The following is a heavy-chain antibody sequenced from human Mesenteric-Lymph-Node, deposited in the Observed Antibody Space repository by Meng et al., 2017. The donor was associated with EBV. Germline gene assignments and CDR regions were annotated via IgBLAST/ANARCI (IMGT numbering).Heavy chain of an antibody. CDR3: ARMSGAYYSHWFDP. CDR1: GGSVSSVAYY. V-gene: IGHV4-61*08. J-gene: IGHJ5*02. Sequence: HVQEHGPAPGQAKPSETLTFTFSVSGGSVSSVAYYWSCIRQAKGQGLESIGYIYNSGSNNSSPYLSRSVTIYVYKSQKQFSMRMNYVIDAATALYYRARMSGAYYSHWFDPWGQGTLVTVSS. CDR2: IYNSGSN. D-gene: IGHD2/OR15-2a*01.